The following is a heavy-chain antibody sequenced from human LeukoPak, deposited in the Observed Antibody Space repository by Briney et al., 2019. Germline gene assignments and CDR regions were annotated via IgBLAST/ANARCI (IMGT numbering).Heavy chain of an antibody. Sequence: GRSLRLSCAASGFTFSSYGMHWVRQAPGKGLEWVAVIWYDGSNKYYADSVKGRFTISRDNSKNTLYLQMNSLRAEDTAVYYCARDTPRGSYYVLDYWGQGTLVTVSS. CDR1: GFTFSSYG. D-gene: IGHD1-26*01. V-gene: IGHV3-33*01. CDR3: ARDTPRGSYYVLDY. J-gene: IGHJ4*02. CDR2: IWYDGSNK.